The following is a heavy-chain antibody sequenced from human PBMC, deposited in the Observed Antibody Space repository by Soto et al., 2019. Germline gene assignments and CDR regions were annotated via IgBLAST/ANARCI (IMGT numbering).Heavy chain of an antibody. Sequence: EVQLVESGGGLVRPGESLRLSCAASGFTFTSAWINWVRQAPGKGLEWARRIKSKTDGGTVDYGAPVKGRFTISRDDSKNTAYLQMNSLRNEDTAVYYCTTAERGGSYYSDYWGQGTLVTVSS. CDR3: TTAERGGSYYSDY. D-gene: IGHD1-26*01. CDR1: GFTFTSAW. J-gene: IGHJ4*02. CDR2: IKSKTDGGTV. V-gene: IGHV3-15*07.